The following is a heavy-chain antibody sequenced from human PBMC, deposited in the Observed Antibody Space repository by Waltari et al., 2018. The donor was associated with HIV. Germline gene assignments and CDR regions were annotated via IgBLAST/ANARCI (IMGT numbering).Heavy chain of an antibody. CDR3: TRAVFWSGFFRDYFFDY. CDR1: KFNFSNYW. CDR2: VNGDASST. J-gene: IGHJ4*02. D-gene: IGHD3-3*01. V-gene: IGHV3-74*01. Sequence: EVELVDSGGGLVQPGGSLRLSCVASKFNFSNYWISWVRQLPGKGLVWVSRVNGDASSTDYADSVRGRFTISRDNAKNTVYLQMNSLRAEDTALYYCTRAVFWSGFFRDYFFDYWGQGTPVTVSS.